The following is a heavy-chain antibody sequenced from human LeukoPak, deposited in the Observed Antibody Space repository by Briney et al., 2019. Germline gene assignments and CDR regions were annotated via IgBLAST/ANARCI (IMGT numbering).Heavy chain of an antibody. CDR3: ARDPGTRITMVRGVIVGKDSYYYMDV. CDR2: ISSSGSTI. D-gene: IGHD3-10*01. CDR1: GFTFSSYE. J-gene: IGHJ6*03. V-gene: IGHV3-48*03. Sequence: GGSLRLSCAASGFTFSSYEMNWVRQAPGKGLEWASYISSSGSTIYYADSVKGRFTISRDNAKNSLYLQMNSLRAEDTAVYYCARDPGTRITMVRGVIVGKDSYYYMDVWGKGTTVTISS.